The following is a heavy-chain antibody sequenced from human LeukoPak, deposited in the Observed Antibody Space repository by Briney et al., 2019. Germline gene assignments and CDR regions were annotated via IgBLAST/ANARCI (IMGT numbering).Heavy chain of an antibody. D-gene: IGHD3-22*01. V-gene: IGHV3-21*01. J-gene: IGHJ4*02. Sequence: GGSLRLSCAASGFTFSSYSMNWVRQAPGKGLEWVSSISSSSSYIYYADSVKGRFTISRDNAKNSLYLQMNSLRAEDTAVYYCARGGYYDSSGYFLPFDYWGQGTLVTVSS. CDR1: GFTFSSYS. CDR3: ARGGYYDSSGYFLPFDY. CDR2: ISSSSSYI.